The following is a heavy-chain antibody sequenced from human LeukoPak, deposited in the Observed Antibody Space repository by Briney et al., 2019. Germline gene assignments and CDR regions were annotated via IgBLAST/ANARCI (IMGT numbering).Heavy chain of an antibody. J-gene: IGHJ5*02. CDR1: GGSVSSGSYY. D-gene: IGHD2-2*01. V-gene: IGHV4-61*02. CDR3: ARNKGYCSSTSCYSFDP. Sequence: SQTLSLTCTVSGGSVSSGSYYWSWIRQPAGKGLEWIGRIYTSGSTNYNPSLKSRVTISVDTSKNQSSLKLSSVTAADTAVYYCARNKGYCSSTSCYSFDPWGQGTLVTVSS. CDR2: IYTSGST.